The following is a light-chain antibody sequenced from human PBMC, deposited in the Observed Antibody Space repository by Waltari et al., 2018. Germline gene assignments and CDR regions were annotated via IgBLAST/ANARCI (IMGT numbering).Light chain of an antibody. CDR3: QQYDNWPPLT. Sequence: EIVMTQSPATLSVSPGQSATLSCRASQSVGTNLAWYEQKPGQAPRPLLYGASTRATGIPARFSGSGAGTEFTLTISSLQSEDFAVYYCQQYDNWPPLTFGGGTKVEIK. J-gene: IGKJ4*01. CDR1: QSVGTN. V-gene: IGKV3-15*01. CDR2: GAS.